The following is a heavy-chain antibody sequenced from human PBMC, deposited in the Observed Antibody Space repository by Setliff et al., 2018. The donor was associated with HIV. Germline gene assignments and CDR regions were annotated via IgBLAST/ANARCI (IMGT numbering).Heavy chain of an antibody. CDR1: GDSISNYF. Sequence: SETLSLTCSVSGDSISNYFWTWIRQPAGKGLEWIGRINTRGNNNYNPSLKSRATMSIDTSKNQFSLNLASVTAADTAVYYCVLTAYNLLRGYMEVWGRGTTVTVSS. V-gene: IGHV4-4*07. J-gene: IGHJ6*03. CDR2: INTRGNN. CDR3: VLTAYNLLRGYMEV. D-gene: IGHD2-15*01.